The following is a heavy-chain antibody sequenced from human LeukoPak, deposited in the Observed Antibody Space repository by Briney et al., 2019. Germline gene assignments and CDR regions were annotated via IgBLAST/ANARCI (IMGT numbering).Heavy chain of an antibody. CDR2: IRSKAYGGTT. D-gene: IGHD5-24*01. V-gene: IGHV3-49*03. CDR1: RFTFGDYA. J-gene: IGHJ4*02. Sequence: PGGSLRLSCTASRFTFGDYAMSWFRQAPGKGLEWVGFIRSKAYGGTTEYAASVKGRFTISRDDSKSIAYLQMNSLKTEDTAVYYCTRGEMATITVRFDYWGQGTLVTVSS. CDR3: TRGEMATITVRFDY.